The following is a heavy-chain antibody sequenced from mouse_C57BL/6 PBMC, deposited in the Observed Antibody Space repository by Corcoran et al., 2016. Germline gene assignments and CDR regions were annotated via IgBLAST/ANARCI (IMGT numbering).Heavy chain of an antibody. Sequence: QIQLVQSGPELKKPGETVKISCKASGYTFTTYGMSWVKQAPGKGLKWMGWINTYSGVPTYADDFKGRFAFSLETYASTAYLQIINLKNEDTATYFCARLPTTVVERYFDVWGTGTTVTVSS. CDR1: GYTFTTYG. V-gene: IGHV9-3*01. J-gene: IGHJ1*03. CDR2: INTYSGVP. D-gene: IGHD1-1*01. CDR3: ARLPTTVVERYFDV.